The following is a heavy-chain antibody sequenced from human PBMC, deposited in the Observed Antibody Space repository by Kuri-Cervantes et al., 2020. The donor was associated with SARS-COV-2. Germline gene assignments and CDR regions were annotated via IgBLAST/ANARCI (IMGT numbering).Heavy chain of an antibody. CDR1: GGSISSGGYS. D-gene: IGHD5-12*01. CDR3: ARVGGYDQLINWFDP. CDR2: IYHSGST. V-gene: IGHV4-30-2*01. J-gene: IGHJ5*02. Sequence: SQTLSLTCAVSGGSISSGGYSWSWIRQPPGKGLEWIGYIYHSGSTYYNPSLKSRVTISVDRSRNQFSLKLSSVTAADTAVYYCARVGGYDQLINWFDPWGQGTLVTVSS.